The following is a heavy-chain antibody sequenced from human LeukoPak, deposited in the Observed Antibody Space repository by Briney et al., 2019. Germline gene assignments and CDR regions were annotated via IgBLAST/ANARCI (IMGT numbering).Heavy chain of an antibody. D-gene: IGHD3-10*01. V-gene: IGHV4-34*01. CDR3: ASGTGSGSYFHV. Sequence: SETLSLTCVVYGGPFRGYYWTWIRQSPGKGLEWIGEINRGGDTNYNPSLKSRVTISVDTSKSQFSLKLTSVTAADTAVYYCASGTGSGSYFHVWGQGTLVTVSS. CDR1: GGPFRGYY. J-gene: IGHJ1*01. CDR2: INRGGDT.